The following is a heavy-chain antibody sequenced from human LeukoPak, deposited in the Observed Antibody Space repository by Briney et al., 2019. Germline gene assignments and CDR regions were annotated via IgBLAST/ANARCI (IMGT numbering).Heavy chain of an antibody. V-gene: IGHV3-23*01. CDR3: AKDQRYSSSWKSGDY. J-gene: IGHJ4*02. D-gene: IGHD6-13*01. CDR2: IGGSGGTT. Sequence: GGSLRLSCAASGFTFSSYAMSWVRQAPGKGLEWVSTIGGSGGTTYYADSVKGRFTISRDNSKNTLYLQMNSLRAEDTAVYYCAKDQRYSSSWKSGDYWGQGTLVTVSS. CDR1: GFTFSSYA.